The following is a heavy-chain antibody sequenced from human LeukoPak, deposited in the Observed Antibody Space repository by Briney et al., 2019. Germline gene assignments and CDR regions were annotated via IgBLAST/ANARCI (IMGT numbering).Heavy chain of an antibody. Sequence: GRSLRLSCAASGFTFSSYAMHWVRQAPGKGLEWVAVISYDGSNKYYADSVKGRFTISRDNSKNTLYLQMNSLRAEDTAVYYCAREFCSGGSRYSGFDYWGQGTLVTVSS. J-gene: IGHJ4*02. V-gene: IGHV3-30*04. D-gene: IGHD2-15*01. CDR1: GFTFSSYA. CDR3: AREFCSGGSRYSGFDY. CDR2: ISYDGSNK.